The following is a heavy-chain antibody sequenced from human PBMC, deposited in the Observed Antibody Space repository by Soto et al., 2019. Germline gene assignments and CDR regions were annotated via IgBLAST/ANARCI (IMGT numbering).Heavy chain of an antibody. CDR1: GGSVSNSNYY. V-gene: IGHV4-39*01. D-gene: IGHD2-8*01. CDR3: VSQRTSVLTQAYFDY. Sequence: SETLFLTCTVSGGSVSNSNYYWGWIRQSPGKGLEWIGSVYYRGRSYSKSSVKSRVTISVDTSKNQFSLNLNSVTASDTAVYYCVSQRTSVLTQAYFDYWGPGALVTVSS. J-gene: IGHJ4*02. CDR2: VYYRGRS.